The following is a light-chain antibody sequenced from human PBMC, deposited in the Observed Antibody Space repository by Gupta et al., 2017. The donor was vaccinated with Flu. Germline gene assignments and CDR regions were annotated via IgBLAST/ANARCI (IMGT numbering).Light chain of an antibody. CDR3: QQYNNWPYT. Sequence: GERATLSCRASQSFSSNLAWYQQKPGQAPRLLIYGASTRATGIPARFSGSGSGTEFTLTISSLQSEDFAVYYCQQYNNWPYTFGQGTKLEIK. CDR2: GAS. CDR1: QSFSSN. V-gene: IGKV3-15*01. J-gene: IGKJ2*01.